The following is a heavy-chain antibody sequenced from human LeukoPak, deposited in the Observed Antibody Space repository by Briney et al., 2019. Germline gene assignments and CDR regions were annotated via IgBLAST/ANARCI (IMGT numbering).Heavy chain of an antibody. CDR1: RFIFCSYY. V-gene: IGHV3-74*01. D-gene: IGHD2-21*02. CDR2: ISSDGTTI. Sequence: PGVSLTLSCAASRFIFCSYYMLWVPQTPGKGLVWLTRISSDGTTIVYADSVRGRFTVSRDNAKNTLYLQMNSLRAEDTGVYFCARDALTATGYIDPWGQGTLVTVSS. J-gene: IGHJ5*02. CDR3: ARDALTATGYIDP.